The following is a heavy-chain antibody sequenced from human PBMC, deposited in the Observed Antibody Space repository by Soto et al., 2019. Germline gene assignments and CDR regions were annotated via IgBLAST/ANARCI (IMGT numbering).Heavy chain of an antibody. D-gene: IGHD1-7*01. CDR2: ISRRGTST. CDR1: GFGFSDYP. Sequence: PGGSLRLSCVGSGFGFSDYPLNWVRQAPGQGLEWVANISRRGTSTNYVDSVRGRFSTSRDSTRNSLYLNMDSLRVEDTATYYCIRGTPTPGLDIWGRGTTVTVSS. J-gene: IGHJ6*02. V-gene: IGHV3-7*03. CDR3: IRGTPTPGLDI.